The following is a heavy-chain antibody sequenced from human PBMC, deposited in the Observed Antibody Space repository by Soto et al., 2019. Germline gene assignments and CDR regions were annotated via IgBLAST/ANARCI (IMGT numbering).Heavy chain of an antibody. V-gene: IGHV3-7*01. CDR2: IKRDGSEK. Sequence: EVQLVESGGGLVQPGESLRLSCEASGFIFTYYWMSWVRQAPGKGLEWVSKIKRDGSEKYYLDSVKGRFTISRDNDKNPLYLEMPNRRAEDTAGYYCSRSGSEVKSSGGEFAYNGIDGWGQGTPVTVAS. CDR3: SRSGSEVKSSGGEFAYNGIDG. D-gene: IGHD6-19*01. CDR1: GFIFTYYW. J-gene: IGHJ6*02.